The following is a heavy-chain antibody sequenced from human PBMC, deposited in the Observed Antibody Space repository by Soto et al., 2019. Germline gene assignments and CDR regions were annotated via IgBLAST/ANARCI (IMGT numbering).Heavy chain of an antibody. D-gene: IGHD3-3*01. V-gene: IGHV4-39*01. CDR1: GGSVSSYSHY. J-gene: IGHJ3*02. Sequence: SETLSLTCAVSGGSVSSYSHYWGWIRQPPGKGLEWIGNIYYSGSTYYNPSLESRVTISVDTSKNQFSLRLSSVTAADTAVYYCAKTYYDVWSGFVDAFDIWGQGTMVTVSS. CDR2: IYYSGST. CDR3: AKTYYDVWSGFVDAFDI.